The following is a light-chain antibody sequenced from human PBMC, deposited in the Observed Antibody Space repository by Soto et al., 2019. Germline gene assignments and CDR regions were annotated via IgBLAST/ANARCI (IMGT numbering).Light chain of an antibody. CDR1: SSDVGAYDY. J-gene: IGLJ1*01. Sequence: ALNQPVSVNGVPRQAITITCTGTSSDVGAYDYVSWYQQHPDKAPKLMIYEVSYRPSGVSNRFSGSKSVNTATLTISGLQAQDEADYYCSSYTTSSTRVFGTGTKVTV. CDR2: EVS. V-gene: IGLV2-14*03. CDR3: SSYTTSSTRV.